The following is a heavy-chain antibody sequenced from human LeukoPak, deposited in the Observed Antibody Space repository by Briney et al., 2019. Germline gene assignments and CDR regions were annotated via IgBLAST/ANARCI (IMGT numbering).Heavy chain of an antibody. CDR2: VYYSGST. CDR1: GGSISSSGHY. Sequence: SETLSLTCTVSGGSISSSGHYWNWIRQPPGKGLEWIGYVYYSGSTEYNPSLRSRVTISLEMSKHQFSLNLTSVTAADTAVYYCASNTGTVFDYWGQGALVTVSS. V-gene: IGHV4-61*08. CDR3: ASNTGTVFDY. J-gene: IGHJ4*02. D-gene: IGHD7-27*01.